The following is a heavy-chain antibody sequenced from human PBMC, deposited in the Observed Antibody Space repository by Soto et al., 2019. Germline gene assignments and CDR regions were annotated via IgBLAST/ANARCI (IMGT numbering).Heavy chain of an antibody. CDR2: IIPTFGTA. D-gene: IGHD1-26*01. J-gene: IGHJ6*02. V-gene: IGHV1-69*13. CDR3: ARLVVVGATSGGYYYYRMDV. Sequence: GASVKVSCKASGGTFSSYAISWVRQAPGQGLEWMGGIIPTFGTANYAQKFQGRVTITADESTSTAYMELSSLRSEDTDVYYCARLVVVGATSGGYYYYRMDVLGQGTTVTVSS. CDR1: GGTFSSYA.